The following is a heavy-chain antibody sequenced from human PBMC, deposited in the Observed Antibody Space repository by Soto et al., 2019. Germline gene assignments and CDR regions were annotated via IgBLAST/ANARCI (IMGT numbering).Heavy chain of an antibody. J-gene: IGHJ4*02. CDR2: IYYSGST. V-gene: IGHV4-31*03. CDR1: GGSISSGGYY. CDR3: ARGRRDYYFDY. Sequence: SETLSLTCTVSGGSISSGGYYWSWIRQHPGKGLEWIGYIYYSGSTYYNPSLKSRVTISVDTSKNQFSLKLSSVTAADTAVYYCARGRRDYYFDYWGQGILVTVSS.